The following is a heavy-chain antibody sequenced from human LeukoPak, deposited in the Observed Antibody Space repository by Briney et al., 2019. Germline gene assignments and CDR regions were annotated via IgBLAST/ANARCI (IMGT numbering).Heavy chain of an antibody. CDR1: GYTFTSYD. Sequence: ASVKVSCKASGYTFTSYDINWVRQATGQALEWMGWMNPNSGNTGYAQKFQGRVTITADESTSTAYMELSSLRSEDTAVYYCASGTTVSPGDYWGQGTLVTVSS. D-gene: IGHD4-11*01. J-gene: IGHJ4*02. CDR2: MNPNSGNT. CDR3: ASGTTVSPGDY. V-gene: IGHV1-8*01.